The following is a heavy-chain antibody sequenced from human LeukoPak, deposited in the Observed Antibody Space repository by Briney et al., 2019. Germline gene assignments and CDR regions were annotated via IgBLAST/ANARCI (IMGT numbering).Heavy chain of an antibody. CDR1: GGSVSSGSYY. CDR2: IYYSGST. V-gene: IGHV4-61*01. D-gene: IGHD3-22*01. J-gene: IGHJ4*02. CDR3: ARSLARDSSGFYY. Sequence: SETLSLTCTVSGGSVSSGSYYWSWIRQPPGKGLEWIGYIYYSGSTNYNPSLKSRVTISVDTSKNQFSLKLSSVTAADTAVYYCARSLARDSSGFYYWGQGTLVTVSS.